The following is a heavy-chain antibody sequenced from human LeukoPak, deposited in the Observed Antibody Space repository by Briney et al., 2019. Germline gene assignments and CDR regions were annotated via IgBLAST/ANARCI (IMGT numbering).Heavy chain of an antibody. Sequence: PGGSLRLSCAACGFTFSSYSMNWVRQAPGKGLEWVSSISSSSSYIYYAVSVKGRFTISRDNAKNSLYLQMNSLRAEDTAVYYCARDFVVGYPDYWGQGTLVTVSS. CDR2: ISSSSSYI. D-gene: IGHD5-12*01. CDR3: ARDFVVGYPDY. J-gene: IGHJ4*02. CDR1: GFTFSSYS. V-gene: IGHV3-21*01.